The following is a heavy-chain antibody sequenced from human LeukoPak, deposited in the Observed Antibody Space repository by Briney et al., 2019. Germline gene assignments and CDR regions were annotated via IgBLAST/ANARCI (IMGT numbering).Heavy chain of an antibody. Sequence: GGSLRLSCAASGFTFSDYYMSWIRQAPGKGLEWVSYTSSSGSTIYYADSVKGRFTISRDNAKNSLYLQMNSLRAEDTAVYYCARDQDYYGSGSYLGYWGQGTLVTVSS. CDR2: TSSSGSTI. J-gene: IGHJ4*02. CDR3: ARDQDYYGSGSYLGY. CDR1: GFTFSDYY. V-gene: IGHV3-11*04. D-gene: IGHD3-10*01.